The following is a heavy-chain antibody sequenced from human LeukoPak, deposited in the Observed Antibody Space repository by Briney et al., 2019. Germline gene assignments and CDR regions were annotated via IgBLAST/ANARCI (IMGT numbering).Heavy chain of an antibody. Sequence: PSETLSLTCAVSGGSISSSNWWSWVRQPPGKGLEWIGEIYHSGSTNYNPSLKSRVTISVDKSKNQFSLKLSSVTAADTAVYYCARATGVGYYDSSGYYPQLNAFDYWGQGTLVTVSP. V-gene: IGHV4-4*02. CDR1: GGSISSSNW. J-gene: IGHJ4*02. D-gene: IGHD3-22*01. CDR3: ARATGVGYYDSSGYYPQLNAFDY. CDR2: IYHSGST.